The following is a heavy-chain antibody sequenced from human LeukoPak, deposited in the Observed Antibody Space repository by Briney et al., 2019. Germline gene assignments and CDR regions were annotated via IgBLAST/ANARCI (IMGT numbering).Heavy chain of an antibody. CDR2: IIPIFGTA. V-gene: IGHV1-69*05. Sequence: GQGLEWMGGIIPIFGTANYAQKFQGRVTITTDESTSTAYMELSSLRSEDTAVYYCARPLSVWANWFDPWGQGTLITVSS. CDR3: ARPLSVWANWFDP. D-gene: IGHD1-14*01. J-gene: IGHJ5*02.